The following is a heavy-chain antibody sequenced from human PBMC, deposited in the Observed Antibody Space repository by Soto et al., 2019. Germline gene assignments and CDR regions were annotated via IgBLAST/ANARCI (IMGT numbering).Heavy chain of an antibody. CDR3: ARGGPITMVRGANHLPDDY. CDR1: GYTFTSYG. V-gene: IGHV1-18*01. J-gene: IGHJ4*02. Sequence: QVQLVQSGAEVKKPGASVKVSCKASGYTFTSYGISWVRQAPGQGLEWMGWISAYNGNTNYAQKLQGRVTMTTETSTSTAYMELRSLRADDTSVYYCARGGPITMVRGANHLPDDYWGQGTLVTVSS. D-gene: IGHD3-10*01. CDR2: ISAYNGNT.